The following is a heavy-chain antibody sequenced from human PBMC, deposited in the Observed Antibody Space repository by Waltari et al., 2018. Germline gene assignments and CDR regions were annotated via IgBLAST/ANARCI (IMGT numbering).Heavy chain of an antibody. CDR3: ARDLYDTGSGDYPGRDF. V-gene: IGHV3-74*01. Sequence: EVQLVESGGVLVHPGGSLRLSCAASGFTFSNFWMHWFRQAPGKGLVWVSRIDSGGSDTSYAGSVKGRFTISRDNTKNTLYLQMNSLRGEDTGVYYCARDLYDTGSGDYPGRDFWGQGTLVTVAS. CDR1: GFTFSNFW. D-gene: IGHD1-26*01. J-gene: IGHJ4*02. CDR2: IDSGGSDT.